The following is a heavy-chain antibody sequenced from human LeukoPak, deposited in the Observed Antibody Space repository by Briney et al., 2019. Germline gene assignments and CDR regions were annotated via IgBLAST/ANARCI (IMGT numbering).Heavy chain of an antibody. D-gene: IGHD3-16*02. V-gene: IGHV4-30-4*08. Sequence: SETLSLTCTVSGGSISSGDYYWSWIRQPPGKGLEWIGYIYYSGSTYYNPSLKSRVTISVDTSKNQFSLKLSSVTAADTAVYYCARELPYYDYVWGNYRIIDYWGQGTLVTVSS. J-gene: IGHJ4*02. CDR3: ARELPYYDYVWGNYRIIDY. CDR2: IYYSGST. CDR1: GGSISSGDYY.